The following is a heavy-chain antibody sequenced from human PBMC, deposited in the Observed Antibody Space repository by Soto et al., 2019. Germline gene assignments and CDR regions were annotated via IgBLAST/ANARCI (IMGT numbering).Heavy chain of an antibody. Sequence: QVQLQQWGAGLLKPSETLSLTCAVYGGSFSGYYWSWIRQPPGKGLEWIGEINHSGSTNYNPSLKRRVTISVDTSKNQFSLKLSSVTGADTAVYYCARGEYGDSWYYGMDVWGQGTTVTVSS. CDR1: GGSFSGYY. CDR2: INHSGST. CDR3: ARGEYGDSWYYGMDV. V-gene: IGHV4-34*01. D-gene: IGHD4-17*01. J-gene: IGHJ6*02.